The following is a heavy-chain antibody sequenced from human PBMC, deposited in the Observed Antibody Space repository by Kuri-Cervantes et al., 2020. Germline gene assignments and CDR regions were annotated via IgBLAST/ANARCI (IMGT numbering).Heavy chain of an antibody. V-gene: IGHV4-30-4*08. J-gene: IGHJ4*02. CDR1: GFSLSTSGVG. Sequence: SGPTLVKPTQTLTLTCTFSGFSLSTSGVGVGWIRQPPGNGLKWIGYIYYSGSSYYNPSLPSLKSRLTISVDTSKNQFSLKLSSVTAADTAVYYCASTVTVGTTGYFDYWGQGTLVTVSS. CDR2: IYYSGSS. CDR3: ASTVTVGTTGYFDY. D-gene: IGHD1-26*01.